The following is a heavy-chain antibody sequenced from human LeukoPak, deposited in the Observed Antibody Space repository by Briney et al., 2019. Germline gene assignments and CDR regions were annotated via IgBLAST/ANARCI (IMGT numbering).Heavy chain of an antibody. D-gene: IGHD3-9*01. CDR3: AKDGLIISTVRYFDWSQGIDY. CDR2: ISYDGSNK. V-gene: IGHV3-30*18. CDR1: GFTFSSYG. J-gene: IGHJ4*02. Sequence: QPGRSLRLSCAASGFTFSSYGMHWVRQAPGKGLEWVAVISYDGSNKYYAVSVKGRFTISRDNSKNTLYLQMNSLRAEDTAVYYCAKDGLIISTVRYFDWSQGIDYWGQGTLVTVSS.